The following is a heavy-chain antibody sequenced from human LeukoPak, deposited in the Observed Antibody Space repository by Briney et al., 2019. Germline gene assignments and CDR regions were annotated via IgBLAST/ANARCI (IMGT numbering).Heavy chain of an antibody. CDR1: GFTFSSYS. V-gene: IGHV3-21*01. Sequence: PGGSLRLSCAASGFTFSSYSMNWVRQAPGKGLEWVSSISSSSSYIYYADSVKGRFTISRVNAKNSLYLQMNSLRAEDTAVYYCARDLKIFGVVIIDYWGQGTLVTVSS. J-gene: IGHJ4*02. CDR2: ISSSSSYI. CDR3: ARDLKIFGVVIIDY. D-gene: IGHD3-3*01.